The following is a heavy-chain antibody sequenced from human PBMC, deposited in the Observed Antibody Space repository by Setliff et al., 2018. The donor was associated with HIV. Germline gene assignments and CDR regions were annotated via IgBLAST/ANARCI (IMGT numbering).Heavy chain of an antibody. Sequence: ASVKVSCKASGYTLSSHYIHRVRQAPGHRPEWVGWINPQTGGTNFAQKFQGRITMTSDTSVSTVFIELSRLKSDDTALYYCARDLRNSNTLFGVLNFVFDLWGQGTLVTVSS. CDR1: GYTLSSHY. D-gene: IGHD3-3*01. CDR2: INPQTGGT. J-gene: IGHJ4*02. CDR3: ARDLRNSNTLFGVLNFVFDL. V-gene: IGHV1-2*02.